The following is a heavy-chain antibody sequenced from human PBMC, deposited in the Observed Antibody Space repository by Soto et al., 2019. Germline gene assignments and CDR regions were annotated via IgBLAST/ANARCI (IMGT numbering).Heavy chain of an antibody. V-gene: IGHV4-34*01. CDR3: ARDGWDDFSSGGRYMDV. D-gene: IGHD3-3*01. J-gene: IGHJ6*03. Sequence: QVQLQQWGAGLLTPSETLSLTCAVYGGSFSGYYWSWIRQPPGKGLDWMWQINHSGSTNYNPSLKSRVTISVDTSKNQYSLKRRSVTAADTALYYCARDGWDDFSSGGRYMDVWGKGTTLTVSS. CDR1: GGSFSGYY. CDR2: INHSGST.